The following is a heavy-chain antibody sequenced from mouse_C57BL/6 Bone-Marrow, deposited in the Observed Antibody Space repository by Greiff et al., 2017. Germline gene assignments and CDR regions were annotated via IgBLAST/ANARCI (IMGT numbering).Heavy chain of an antibody. D-gene: IGHD1-2*01. CDR2: IYPGDGDT. V-gene: IGHV1-82*01. J-gene: IGHJ2*01. CDR1: GYAFSSSW. CDR3: ARWGYYGSY. Sequence: VQLQESGPELVKPGASVKISCKASGYAFSSSWMNWVKQRPGKGLEWIGRIYPGDGDTNYNGKFKGKATLTADKSSSTAYMQRSSLTSEDSAVYFCARWGYYGSYWGQGTTLTVSS.